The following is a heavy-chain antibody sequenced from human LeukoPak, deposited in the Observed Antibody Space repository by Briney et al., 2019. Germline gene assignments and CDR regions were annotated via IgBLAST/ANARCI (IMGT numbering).Heavy chain of an antibody. CDR3: AKDATRGYSYGLYYFDY. Sequence: GGSLRLSCAASGFTFSRYGMHWVRQAPGKGLEWVAFIRYDGSNKYYADSVKGRFTISRDNSKNTLYLQMNSLRAEDTAVYYCAKDATRGYSYGLYYFDYWGQGTLVTVSS. CDR1: GFTFSRYG. D-gene: IGHD5-18*01. CDR2: IRYDGSNK. V-gene: IGHV3-30*02. J-gene: IGHJ4*02.